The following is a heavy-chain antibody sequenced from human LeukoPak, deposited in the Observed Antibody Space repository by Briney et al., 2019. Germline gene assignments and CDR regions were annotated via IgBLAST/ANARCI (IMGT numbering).Heavy chain of an antibody. V-gene: IGHV3-30*01. Sequence: GGSLRPSCAASGFIFSNYAMHWVRQAPGKGLEWVALISSDGSKTYHADSVKGRFSISRDNSKNTLYLQLNSLRAEDTSVYYCARDSTYWYDSGSSGPHYFDYWGQGTLVTVSS. J-gene: IGHJ4*02. CDR2: ISSDGSKT. CDR3: ARDSTYWYDSGSSGPHYFDY. CDR1: GFIFSNYA. D-gene: IGHD3-10*01.